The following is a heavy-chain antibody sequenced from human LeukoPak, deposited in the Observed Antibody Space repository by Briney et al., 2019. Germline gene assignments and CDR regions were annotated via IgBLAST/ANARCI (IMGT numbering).Heavy chain of an antibody. Sequence: GGSLRLSCAASGFTFSSYWMHWVRQAPGKGLVWVSRINSDGSSTSYADSVKGRFTISRDNAKNTLYLQMNSLRAEDTAVYYCASPALGYCSSTSCSRQTDYYYGMDVWGQGTTVTVSS. CDR3: ASPALGYCSSTSCSRQTDYYYGMDV. J-gene: IGHJ6*02. CDR2: INSDGSST. CDR1: GFTFSSYW. V-gene: IGHV3-74*01. D-gene: IGHD2-2*01.